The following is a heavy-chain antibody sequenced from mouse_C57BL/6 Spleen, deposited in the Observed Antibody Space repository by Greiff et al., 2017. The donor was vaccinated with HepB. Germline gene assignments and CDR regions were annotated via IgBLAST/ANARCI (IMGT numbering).Heavy chain of an antibody. CDR1: GYTFTDYE. Sequence: QVQLQQSGAELVRPGASVTLSCKASGYTFTDYEMHWVKQTPVHGLEWIGAIDPETGGTAYNQKFKGKAILTADKSSSTAYMELRSLTSEDSAVYYCTRWLPRYFDCWGQGTTLAVSS. V-gene: IGHV1-15*01. D-gene: IGHD2-2*01. CDR3: TRWLPRYFDC. CDR2: IDPETGGT. J-gene: IGHJ2*01.